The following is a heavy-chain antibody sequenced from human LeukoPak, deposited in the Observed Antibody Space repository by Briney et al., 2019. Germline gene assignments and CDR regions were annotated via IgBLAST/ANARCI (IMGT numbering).Heavy chain of an antibody. CDR3: AKVDRSGWYLSAFDI. CDR1: GFTFSSYA. Sequence: GGSLRLSCAASGFTFSSYAMHWVRQAPGKGLEWVAVISYDGSNKYYADSVKGRFTVSRDNSKNALFLQMDSLRAEDTAVYYCAKVDRSGWYLSAFDIWGQGTMVTVSS. J-gene: IGHJ3*02. D-gene: IGHD6-19*01. CDR2: ISYDGSNK. V-gene: IGHV3-30-3*01.